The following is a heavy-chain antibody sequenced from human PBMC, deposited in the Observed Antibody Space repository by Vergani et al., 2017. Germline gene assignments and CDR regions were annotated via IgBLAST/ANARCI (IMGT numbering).Heavy chain of an antibody. CDR1: GGSIRSTFYY. CDR2: IYYSGST. J-gene: IGHJ6*02. CDR3: ARHLAYCGGDCYPYYYGMDV. D-gene: IGHD2-21*02. V-gene: IGHV4-39*01. Sequence: QLQLQESDPGLVKPSETLSLTCTVSGGSIRSTFYYWGWIRQPPGKGLEWIGSIYYSGSTYYNPSLKSRVTMSVDTSKNQFSLKLSSVTAADTAVYYCARHLAYCGGDCYPYYYGMDVWGQGTTVTVSS.